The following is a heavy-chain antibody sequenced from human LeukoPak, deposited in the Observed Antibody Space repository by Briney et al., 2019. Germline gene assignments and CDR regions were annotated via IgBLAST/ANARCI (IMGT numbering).Heavy chain of an antibody. Sequence: GASVKVSCKVSGYALTELSMHWVRQAPGKGLEWMGGFDPEDGETIYAQKFQGRVTMTEDTSTDTAYMELSSLRSEDTAVYYCATGYYDSSGYGMHWGQGTLVTVSS. CDR1: GYALTELS. V-gene: IGHV1-24*01. CDR3: ATGYYDSSGYGMH. D-gene: IGHD3-22*01. CDR2: FDPEDGET. J-gene: IGHJ4*02.